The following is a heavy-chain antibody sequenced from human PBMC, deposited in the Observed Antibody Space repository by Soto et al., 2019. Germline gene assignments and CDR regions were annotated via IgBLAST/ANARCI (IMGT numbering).Heavy chain of an antibody. CDR2: IYYSGST. CDR1: GGSISTGGYY. J-gene: IGHJ4*02. Sequence: QVQLQESGPGLVKPSQTLSLTCTVSGGSISTGGYYWTWIRQHPGKGLEWIGYIYYSGSTYYNPSLRSRVTISVDTSKNQFSLKLSSVTAADTAVYYCARGLSVTLFDNWGQGTLVTVSS. D-gene: IGHD4-17*01. CDR3: ARGLSVTLFDN. V-gene: IGHV4-31*03.